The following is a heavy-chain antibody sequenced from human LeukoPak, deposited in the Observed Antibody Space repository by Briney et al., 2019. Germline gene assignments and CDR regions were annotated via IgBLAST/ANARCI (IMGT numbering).Heavy chain of an antibody. J-gene: IGHJ3*01. CDR3: AKDVSNFIGASDA. CDR1: GFAFSSDA. V-gene: IGHV3-23*01. Sequence: GGSLRLSCAASGFAFSSDAMTWVRQTPGKGLEWVSTIDISGGRTNYADSVKGRFTISRDNSRNTLYLQVHSLRVEDTAIYYCAKDVSNFIGASDAWGQGTMVTVSS. CDR2: IDISGGRT. D-gene: IGHD2-8*01.